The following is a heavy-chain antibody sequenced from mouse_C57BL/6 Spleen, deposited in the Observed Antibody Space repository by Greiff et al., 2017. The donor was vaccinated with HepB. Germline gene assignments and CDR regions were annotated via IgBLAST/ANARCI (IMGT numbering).Heavy chain of an antibody. CDR1: GYSFTGYY. CDR2: INPSTGGT. D-gene: IGHD1-1*01. Sequence: EVQLQQSGPELVKPGASVKISCKASGYSFTGYYMNWVKQSPEKSLEWIGEINPSTGGTTYNQKFKAKATLTVDKSSSTAYMQLKSLTSEDSAVYYCARGGYYGSNYWGQGTTLTVSS. J-gene: IGHJ2*01. CDR3: ARGGYYGSNY. V-gene: IGHV1-42*01.